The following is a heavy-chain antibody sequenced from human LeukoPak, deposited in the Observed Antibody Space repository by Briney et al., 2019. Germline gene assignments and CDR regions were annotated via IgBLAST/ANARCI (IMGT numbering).Heavy chain of an antibody. J-gene: IGHJ5*02. CDR2: IYYSGST. CDR3: ARHKVLRAVAGTLAHWFDP. V-gene: IGHV4-39*01. D-gene: IGHD6-19*01. Sequence: KPSETLSLTCAVYGGSFSSYYWGWIRQPPGKGLEWIGSIYYSGSTYYNPSLKSRVTISVDTSKNQFSLKLSSVTAADTAVYYCARHKVLRAVAGTLAHWFDPWGQGTLVTVFS. CDR1: GGSFSSYY.